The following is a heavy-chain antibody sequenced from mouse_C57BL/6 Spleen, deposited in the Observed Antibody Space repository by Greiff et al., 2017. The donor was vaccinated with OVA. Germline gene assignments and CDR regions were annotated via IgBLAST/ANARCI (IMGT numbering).Heavy chain of an antibody. CDR1: GYTFTSYW. CDR2: IDPSDSYT. V-gene: IGHV1-69*01. CDR3: AAYYYGSSPAWFAY. J-gene: IGHJ3*01. Sequence: QVQLQQPGAELVMPGASVKLSCKASGYTFTSYWMHWVKQRPGQGLEWIGEIDPSDSYTNYNQKFKGKSTLTVDKSSSTAYMQLSSLTSEDSAVYYWAAYYYGSSPAWFAYWGQGTLVTVSA. D-gene: IGHD1-1*01.